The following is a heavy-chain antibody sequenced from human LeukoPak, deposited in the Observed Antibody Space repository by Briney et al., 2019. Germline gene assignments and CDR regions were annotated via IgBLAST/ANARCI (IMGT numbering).Heavy chain of an antibody. CDR3: ARDSTVYYDSSGRAIDY. CDR1: GFTFSSYS. V-gene: IGHV3-21*01. CDR2: ISSSSSYI. J-gene: IGHJ4*02. D-gene: IGHD3-22*01. Sequence: GGSLRLSCAASGFTFSSYSMNWVRQAPGKGLEWVSSISSSSSYIYYADSVKGRFTISRDNAKNSLYLQMNSLRAEDTAVYYCARDSTVYYDSSGRAIDYWGQGTLVTVSP.